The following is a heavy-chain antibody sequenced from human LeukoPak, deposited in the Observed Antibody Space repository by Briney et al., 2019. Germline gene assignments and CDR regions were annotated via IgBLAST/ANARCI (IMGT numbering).Heavy chain of an antibody. V-gene: IGHV4-39*07. Sequence: SETLSLTCTVSGGSLSTHFDYWGWVRQTPGKGLEWLGNMFYRGTTYYNPSLNSRVSMSINTSKNQFSLRLSSVTPADTAVYYCARTYYYDTSGYYLIRWFDPWGPGTLVTVSS. CDR2: MFYRGTT. CDR3: ARTYYYDTSGYYLIRWFDP. J-gene: IGHJ5*02. D-gene: IGHD3-22*01. CDR1: GGSLSTHFDY.